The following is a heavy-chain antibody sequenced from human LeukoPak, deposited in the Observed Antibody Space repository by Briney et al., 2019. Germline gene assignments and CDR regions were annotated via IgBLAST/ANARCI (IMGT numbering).Heavy chain of an antibody. CDR1: GGSISSSW. CDR2: IFHSGST. CDR3: AREILTGYSYFDY. V-gene: IGHV4-4*02. Sequence: PSETLSLTCAVSGGSISSSWWSWVRQPPGKGLEWIGEIFHSGSTNYNPSLKSRVTISVDTSKNQFSLKLSSVTAADTAVYYCAREILTGYSYFDYWGQGTLVTVSS. D-gene: IGHD3-9*01. J-gene: IGHJ4*02.